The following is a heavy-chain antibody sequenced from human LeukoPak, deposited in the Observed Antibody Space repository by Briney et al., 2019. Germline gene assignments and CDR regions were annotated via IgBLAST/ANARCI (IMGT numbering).Heavy chain of an antibody. V-gene: IGHV3-30-3*01. Sequence: PGGSLRLSCAASGFTFSSYAMHWVRQAPGKGLEWVAVISYDGSNKYYADSVRGRFTISRDNSKNTLYLQMNSLRAEDTAVYYCARDRGYCTNGVCYTMAYYFDYWGQGTLVTVSS. D-gene: IGHD2-8*01. CDR2: ISYDGSNK. J-gene: IGHJ4*02. CDR3: ARDRGYCTNGVCYTMAYYFDY. CDR1: GFTFSSYA.